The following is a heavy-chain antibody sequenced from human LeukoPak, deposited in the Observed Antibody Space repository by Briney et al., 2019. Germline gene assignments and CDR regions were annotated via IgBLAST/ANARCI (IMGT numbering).Heavy chain of an antibody. V-gene: IGHV4-59*11. CDR3: ARADRDGYNPFDY. CDR1: GGSISSHY. D-gene: IGHD5-24*01. CDR2: IYYSGST. J-gene: IGHJ4*02. Sequence: SETLSLTCTVSGGSISSHYWSWLRQPPGKGLEWIGYIYYSGSTNYNPFLKSRVTISVDTSKNQFSLKLSSVTAADTAVYYCARADRDGYNPFDYWGQGTLVTVSS.